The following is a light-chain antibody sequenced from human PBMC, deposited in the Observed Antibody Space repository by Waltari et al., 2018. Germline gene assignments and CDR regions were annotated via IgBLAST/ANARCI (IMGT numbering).Light chain of an antibody. CDR1: SGDVGTYNL. CDR3: CSYAGGITVPYV. CDR2: EVT. J-gene: IGLJ1*01. Sequence: QSALTQPASVSGSPGQSITIPCTGTSGDVGTYNLVSWYQQHPGKVPKLLIYEVTMRPSVVSNRSPGSKSGNAPSLTTPGLQAEDTADYYCCSYAGGITVPYVFGTGTKVTVL. V-gene: IGLV2-23*02.